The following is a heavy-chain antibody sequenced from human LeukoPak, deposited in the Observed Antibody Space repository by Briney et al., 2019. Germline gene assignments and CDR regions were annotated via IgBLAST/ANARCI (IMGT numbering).Heavy chain of an antibody. V-gene: IGHV3-20*04. CDR1: GFTFDDYG. CDR2: INWNGGST. D-gene: IGHD1-1*01. J-gene: IGHJ4*02. Sequence: GSLRLSCAASGFTFDDYGMSWVRQAPGKGLEWVSGINWNGGSTGYADSVKGRFTIFRDNAKNTLFLQMNSLRAEDTAVDYCAREIISIPNYYFDYWGQGTLVTVSS. CDR3: AREIISIPNYYFDY.